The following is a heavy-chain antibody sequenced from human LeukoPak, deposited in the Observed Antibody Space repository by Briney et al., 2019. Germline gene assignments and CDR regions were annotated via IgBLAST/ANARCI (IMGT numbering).Heavy chain of an antibody. J-gene: IGHJ6*02. CDR1: GYTLTRYG. Sequence: ASVKVSCKASGYTLTRYGINWLGQAPRQGREWKGWIRAYSGNTNYAQKLQGRVTMTTDTSTSTAYMELRSLRSDDTAVYYCARDGEWPHRMDVWGQGTTVTVSS. D-gene: IGHD2-21*01. CDR3: ARDGEWPHRMDV. CDR2: IRAYSGNT. V-gene: IGHV1-18*01.